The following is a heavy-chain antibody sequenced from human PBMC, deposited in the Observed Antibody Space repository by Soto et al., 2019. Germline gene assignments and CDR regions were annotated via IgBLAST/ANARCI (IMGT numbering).Heavy chain of an antibody. Sequence: GGSLRLSCAASGFTFSTYGMHWVRQAPGKGLEWVAIISYDGNKKYYADSVKGRFTISRDNSKNTLYLQMDSLRAEDTAVYYCARDGVGAITHFDYWGQGTLVTVSS. CDR1: GFTFSTYG. D-gene: IGHD1-26*01. V-gene: IGHV3-30*03. CDR3: ARDGVGAITHFDY. J-gene: IGHJ4*02. CDR2: ISYDGNKK.